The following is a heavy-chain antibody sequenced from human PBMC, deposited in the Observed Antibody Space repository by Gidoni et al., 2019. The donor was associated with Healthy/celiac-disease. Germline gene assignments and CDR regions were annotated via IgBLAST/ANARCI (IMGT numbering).Heavy chain of an antibody. D-gene: IGHD6-6*01. J-gene: IGHJ4*02. CDR1: GGSISSYS. Sequence: QVQLQESGPGLVKPSETLSPTCTVSGGSISSYSWSWIRQPPGKGLEWIGYIYYSGSTNYNPSLKSRVTISVDTPKNQFSLKLSSVTAADTAVYYCASFAHSSSSFDYWGQGTLVTVSS. CDR2: IYYSGST. V-gene: IGHV4-59*08. CDR3: ASFAHSSSSFDY.